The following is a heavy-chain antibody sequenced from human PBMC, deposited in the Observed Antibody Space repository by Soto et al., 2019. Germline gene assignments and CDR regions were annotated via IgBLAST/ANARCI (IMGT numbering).Heavy chain of an antibody. CDR2: IYPGDSDA. Sequence: PGESLKISCKGSGYSFTSYWIGWVRQMPGKGLEWMGIIYPGDSDARYSPSFQGQVTISADKSISTAYLQWSSLKASDTAMYYCARHRRYDFWSGYYDYYYGMDCWGQGTTVTVSS. CDR1: GYSFTSYW. CDR3: ARHRRYDFWSGYYDYYYGMDC. J-gene: IGHJ6*02. D-gene: IGHD3-3*01. V-gene: IGHV5-51*01.